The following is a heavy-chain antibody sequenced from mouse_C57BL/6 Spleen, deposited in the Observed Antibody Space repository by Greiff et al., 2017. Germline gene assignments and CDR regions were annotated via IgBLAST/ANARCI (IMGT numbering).Heavy chain of an antibody. J-gene: IGHJ1*03. Sequence: QVQLQQPGAELVRPGSSVKLSCKASGYTFTSYWMDWVKQRPGQGLEWIGNIYPSDSETHYNQKFKDKATLTVDKSSSTAYMQLSSLTSEDSAVYYCARRGYYGKDWYFDVWGTGTTVTVSS. D-gene: IGHD1-1*01. CDR3: ARRGYYGKDWYFDV. CDR2: IYPSDSET. CDR1: GYTFTSYW. V-gene: IGHV1-61*01.